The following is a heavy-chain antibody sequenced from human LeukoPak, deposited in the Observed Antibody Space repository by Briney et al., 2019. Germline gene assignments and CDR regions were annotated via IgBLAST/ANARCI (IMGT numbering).Heavy chain of an antibody. Sequence: QPGGSLGLSCSASGFPFSSYAMHWVRQAPGKGLEYVSAISDSGGSTYYADSVKGRFTISRDNSKNTLYLQMSSLRAEDTAVYFCVRGYSFGPYGMDVWGQGTTVTVSS. V-gene: IGHV3-64D*09. CDR3: VRGYSFGPYGMDV. CDR2: ISDSGGST. CDR1: GFPFSSYA. J-gene: IGHJ6*02. D-gene: IGHD2-15*01.